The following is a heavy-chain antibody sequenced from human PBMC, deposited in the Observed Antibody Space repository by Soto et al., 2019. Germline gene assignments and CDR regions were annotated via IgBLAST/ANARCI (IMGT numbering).Heavy chain of an antibody. J-gene: IGHJ5*02. V-gene: IGHV4-59*01. CDR3: AHRRGGGSDAPSDWFDP. Sequence: SETLSLTCTVSGGSISSYYWSWIRQPPGKGLEWIGYIYYSGSTNYSPSLKSRLTITKDTSKNQVVLTMTNMDPVDTATYYCAHRRGGGSDAPSDWFDPWGQGTLVTVSS. D-gene: IGHD2-15*01. CDR1: GGSISSYY. CDR2: IYYSGST.